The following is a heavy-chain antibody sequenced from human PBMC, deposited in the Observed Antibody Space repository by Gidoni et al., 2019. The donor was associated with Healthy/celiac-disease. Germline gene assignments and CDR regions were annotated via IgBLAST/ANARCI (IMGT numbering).Heavy chain of an antibody. CDR3: ARRGGDYAFDY. D-gene: IGHD4-17*01. CDR1: GGSISSSSYY. Sequence: TPSETLSLTCTVSGGSISSSSYYWGWIRQPPGKGLEWIGSIYYSGSTYYNPSLKSRVTISVDTSKNQFSLKLSSVTAADTAVYYCARRGGDYAFDYWGQGTLVTVSS. V-gene: IGHV4-39*01. J-gene: IGHJ4*02. CDR2: IYYSGST.